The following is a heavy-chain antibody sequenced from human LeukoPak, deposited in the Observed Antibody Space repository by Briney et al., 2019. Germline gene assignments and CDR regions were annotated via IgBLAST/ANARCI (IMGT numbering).Heavy chain of an antibody. J-gene: IGHJ3*02. CDR2: IKPSDGST. D-gene: IGHD6-13*01. CDR3: ARDRSLAAPEAEFDI. CDR1: GCTLTSYY. Sequence: ASVKVSCKASGCTLTSYYMHWVRQAPGQGLDWVGVIKPSDGSTMYAQRFQGRVTMTRDTSTSTVYMELSSLRSEDTAVFYCARDRSLAAPEAEFDIWGQGTLVTVSS. V-gene: IGHV1-46*01.